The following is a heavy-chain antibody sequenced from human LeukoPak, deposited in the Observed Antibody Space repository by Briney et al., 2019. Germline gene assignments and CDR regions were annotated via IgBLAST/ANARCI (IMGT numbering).Heavy chain of an antibody. CDR2: INPNSGGT. Sequence: SVKVSCKASGYTFTGYYMHWVRQAPGQGLEWMGWINPNSGGTNYAQKFQGRVTMTRDTSISTAYMELSRLRSDDTAVYYCASLDLYYDGSGDFDYWGQGTLVTVSS. D-gene: IGHD3-22*01. V-gene: IGHV1-2*02. J-gene: IGHJ4*02. CDR1: GYTFTGYY. CDR3: ASLDLYYDGSGDFDY.